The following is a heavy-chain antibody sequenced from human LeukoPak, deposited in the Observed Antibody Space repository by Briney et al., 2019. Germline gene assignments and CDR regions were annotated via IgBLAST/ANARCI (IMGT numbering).Heavy chain of an antibody. D-gene: IGHD5-24*01. CDR1: GFTFSNYG. J-gene: IGHJ4*02. CDR2: IRNDGSKK. Sequence: HPGGSLRLSCTASGFTFSNYGMYWVRQAPGQGLEWVAFIRNDGSKKFYADSVKGRATISRDNSKNTLFFQMNSLGAEDTAMYYCAKLPRYNYLFYYFDSWGQGTLVTVSS. CDR3: AKLPRYNYLFYYFDS. V-gene: IGHV3-30*02.